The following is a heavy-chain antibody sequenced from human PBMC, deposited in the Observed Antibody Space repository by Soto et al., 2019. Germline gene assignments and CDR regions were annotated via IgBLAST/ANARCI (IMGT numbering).Heavy chain of an antibody. CDR2: IWHDGSDK. CDR3: AILCFGGTKGEFDP. Sequence: GGSLRLSCVASGIAFSRYGMHWVRQAPGKGLEWLALIWHDGSDKYYTDSVKGRFTISIDNSNNTLYLQMNTLRAEDTHLYYCAILCFGGTKGEFDPWGPGTLVTVSS. J-gene: IGHJ5*02. V-gene: IGHV3-33*01. CDR1: GIAFSRYG. D-gene: IGHD3-10*01.